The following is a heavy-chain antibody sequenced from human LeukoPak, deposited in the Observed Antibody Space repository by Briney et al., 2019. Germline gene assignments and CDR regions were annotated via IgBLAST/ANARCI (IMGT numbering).Heavy chain of an antibody. J-gene: IGHJ3*02. CDR3: AKDQDYGDYVDAFDI. V-gene: IGHV3-23*01. D-gene: IGHD4-17*01. Sequence: PGGSLRLSCAASGFTFSSYAMSWVRQAPGKGLEWVSAISGSGGSTYYADSVNGRFTISRDNSKNTLYLQMNSLRAEDTAVYYCAKDQDYGDYVDAFDIWGQGTMVTVSS. CDR1: GFTFSSYA. CDR2: ISGSGGST.